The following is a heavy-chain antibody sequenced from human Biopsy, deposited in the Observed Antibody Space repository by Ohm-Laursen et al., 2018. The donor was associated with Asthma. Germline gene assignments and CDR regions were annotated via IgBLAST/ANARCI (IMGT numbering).Heavy chain of an antibody. CDR1: GGSIRSHD. CDR3: ARLADCSGGACYSYGWFDP. V-gene: IGHV4-59*11. D-gene: IGHD2-15*01. J-gene: IGHJ5*02. Sequence: GTLSLTCTVSGGSIRSHDWAWIRLPPGKGLEYIGDVSHTGSTNYNPSLKSRVTMSLDTSKSQFSLRLTSVTPADTAVYYCARLADCSGGACYSYGWFDPWGQGTRVTVSS. CDR2: VSHTGST.